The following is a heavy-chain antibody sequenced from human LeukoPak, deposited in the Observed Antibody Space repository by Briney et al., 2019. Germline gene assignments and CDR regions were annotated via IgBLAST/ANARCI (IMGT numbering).Heavy chain of an antibody. CDR2: IGSGFTT. CDR3: AKGGPRGGFYIASDY. CDR1: GFTFSSYA. V-gene: IGHV3-23*01. Sequence: GGSLRLSCEASGFTFSSYAMSWVRQAPGKGLEWVSTIGSGFTTYYPDSVRGRFTISRDNSKTTVFLQMNSLRAEDTAVYYCAKGGPRGGFYIASDYWGQGALVTVSS. D-gene: IGHD2/OR15-2a*01. J-gene: IGHJ4*02.